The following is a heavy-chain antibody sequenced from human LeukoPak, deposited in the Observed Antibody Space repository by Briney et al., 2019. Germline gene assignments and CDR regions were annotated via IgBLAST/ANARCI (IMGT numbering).Heavy chain of an antibody. V-gene: IGHV3-23*01. CDR1: GFTFSSYA. CDR3: AKDSIRPWDVVLPAVVIGY. D-gene: IGHD3-22*01. Sequence: GGSLRLSCAASGFTFSSYAMSWVRQAPGKGLEWVSAISGSGGSTYYADSVKGRFTISRDNSKNTLYLQMNSLRAEDTAVYYCAKDSIRPWDVVLPAVVIGYWGQGTLVTVSS. J-gene: IGHJ4*02. CDR2: ISGSGGST.